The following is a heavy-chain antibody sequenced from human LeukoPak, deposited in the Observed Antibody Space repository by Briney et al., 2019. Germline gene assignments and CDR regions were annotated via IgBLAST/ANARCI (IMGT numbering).Heavy chain of an antibody. J-gene: IGHJ6*04. CDR1: GFTFSSYA. CDR3: AKVPYYYVSESYDSGMDV. V-gene: IGHV3-23*01. D-gene: IGHD3-10*01. CDR2: ISGSGGST. Sequence: GGSLRLSCAASGFTFSSYAMSWVRQAPGKGLEWVSAISGSGGSTYYADSVKGRFTISRDNSKNTLYLQMNSLRAEDTAVYYCAKVPYYYVSESYDSGMDVWGKGTTVTVSS.